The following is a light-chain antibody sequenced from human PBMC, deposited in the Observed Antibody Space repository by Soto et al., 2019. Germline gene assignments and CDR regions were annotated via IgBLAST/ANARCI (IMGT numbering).Light chain of an antibody. Sequence: ETVLTQSPATLSLSPGERATLSCRASRSISTYLAWYQQKPGQAPRLLIYEALNRATGIPARFSGSGSGTDFTLTISSLEPEDFAVYYCQQRSNWPTFGPGTKVDI. CDR1: RSISTY. J-gene: IGKJ3*01. CDR3: QQRSNWPT. CDR2: EAL. V-gene: IGKV3-11*01.